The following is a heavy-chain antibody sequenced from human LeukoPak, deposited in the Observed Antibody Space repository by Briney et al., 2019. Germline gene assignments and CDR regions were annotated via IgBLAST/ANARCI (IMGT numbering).Heavy chain of an antibody. V-gene: IGHV3-21*01. D-gene: IGHD3-22*01. J-gene: IGHJ4*02. Sequence: GGSLRLSRAAPGFTFSGYSMNGVRQAPGKGREGGSSIISSSSYIYYADSVKGRFTISRDNAKNSLYLQMNSLRAEDTAVYYCARLEEIDYDSSGYSDYWGQGTLVTVSS. CDR2: IISSSSYI. CDR1: GFTFSGYS. CDR3: ARLEEIDYDSSGYSDY.